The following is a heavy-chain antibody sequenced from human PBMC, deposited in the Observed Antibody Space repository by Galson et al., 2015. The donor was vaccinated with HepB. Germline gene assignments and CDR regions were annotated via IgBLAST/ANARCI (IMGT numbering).Heavy chain of an antibody. CDR1: GFTFSFYT. Sequence: SLRLSCAASGFTFSFYTMHWVRQAPGRGLEWVSSITGNSESTHYADSVKGRFTISRDNADNLVYVEMNGLRAEVTAEYYCVKGLGRVRHGRGYCGQGTLVTGSS. CDR3: VKGLGRVRHGRGY. CDR2: ITGNSEST. V-gene: IGHV3-21*06. J-gene: IGHJ4*02. D-gene: IGHD7-27*01.